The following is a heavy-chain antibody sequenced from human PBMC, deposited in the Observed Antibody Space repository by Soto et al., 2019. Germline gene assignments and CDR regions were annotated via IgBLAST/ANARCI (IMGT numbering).Heavy chain of an antibody. CDR1: GFTFYNYA. V-gene: IGHV3-23*01. Sequence: EVQLLESGGGLVQPWGSLRLSCAASGFTFYNYAMNWVRQAPGKGLEWVASIRGSAGTPYYADSVRGRFTISRDNSKNTLSLQMNSLRVEDTAVYYCAKDRDYFDYWGQGALVTVSS. CDR2: IRGSAGTP. J-gene: IGHJ4*02. CDR3: AKDRDYFDY.